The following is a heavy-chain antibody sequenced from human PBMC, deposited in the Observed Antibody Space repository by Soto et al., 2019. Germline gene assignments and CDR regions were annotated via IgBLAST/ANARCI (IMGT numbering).Heavy chain of an antibody. CDR1: GFNFSSYG. V-gene: IGHV3-33*01. J-gene: IGHJ6*02. D-gene: IGHD6-13*01. CDR3: ARDAYSSSWYRLYYYYGMDV. Sequence: VGSLILSCAASGFNFSSYGMHLVRQAPGKGLEGVAVIWYDGSNKYYADSVKGRFTISRDNSKNTLYLQMNSLRAEDTAVYYCARDAYSSSWYRLYYYYGMDVWGQGTTVTVSS. CDR2: IWYDGSNK.